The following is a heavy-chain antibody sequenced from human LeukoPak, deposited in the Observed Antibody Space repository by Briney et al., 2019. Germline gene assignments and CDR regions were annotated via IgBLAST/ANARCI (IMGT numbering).Heavy chain of an antibody. J-gene: IGHJ4*02. CDR3: PRVKGTYFDY. CDR1: GFPLSSYS. CDR2: ISASGSNI. D-gene: IGHD1-1*01. Sequence: PGGSLRLSCAASGFPLSSYSINWFRQAPGKGLEWVAYISASGSNIYYVDSVMGRFTVSRDNPKSSLFLQMNSPRAEDTAVYYCPRVKGTYFDYWGQGALVTVSS. V-gene: IGHV3-48*01.